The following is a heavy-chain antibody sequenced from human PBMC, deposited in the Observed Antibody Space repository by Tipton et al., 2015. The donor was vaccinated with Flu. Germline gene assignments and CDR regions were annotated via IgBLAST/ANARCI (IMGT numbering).Heavy chain of an antibody. V-gene: IGHV4-34*01. CDR2: INHSGST. J-gene: IGHJ6*02. D-gene: IGHD5-18*01. CDR3: ARGHTAMVGSLCYYGMDV. Sequence: TLSLTCAVYGGSFSGYYWSWIRQPPGKGLEWIGEINHSGSTDYNPSLKSRVTISVDTSKNQCSLKLSSVTAADTAVYYCARGHTAMVGSLCYYGMDVWGQGTTVTVSS. CDR1: GGSFSGYY.